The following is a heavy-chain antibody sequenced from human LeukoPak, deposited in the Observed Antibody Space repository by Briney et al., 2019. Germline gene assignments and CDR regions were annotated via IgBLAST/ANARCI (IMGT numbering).Heavy chain of an antibody. CDR3: ATPTSMVRVYYYGMDV. J-gene: IGHJ6*02. CDR2: ISGSGGST. V-gene: IGHV3-23*01. Sequence: GGSLRLSCAASGFTVSSNYMSWVRQAPGKGLEWVSAISGSGGSTYYADSVKGRFTISRDNSKNTLYLQMNSLRAEDTAVYYCATPTSMVRVYYYGMDVWGQGTTVTVSS. D-gene: IGHD3-10*01. CDR1: GFTVSSNY.